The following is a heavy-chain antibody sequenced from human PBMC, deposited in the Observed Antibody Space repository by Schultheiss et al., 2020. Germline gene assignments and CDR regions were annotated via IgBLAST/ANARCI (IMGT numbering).Heavy chain of an antibody. J-gene: IGHJ4*02. D-gene: IGHD6-6*01. Sequence: GESLKISCKASGGTFSSYAISWVRQAPGQGLEWMGWINPNSGGTNYAQKFQGWVTMTRDTSISTAYMELSRLRSDDTAVYYCARGWYSSSPFDYWGQGTLVTVSS. CDR3: ARGWYSSSPFDY. V-gene: IGHV1-2*04. CDR2: INPNSGGT. CDR1: GGTFSSYA.